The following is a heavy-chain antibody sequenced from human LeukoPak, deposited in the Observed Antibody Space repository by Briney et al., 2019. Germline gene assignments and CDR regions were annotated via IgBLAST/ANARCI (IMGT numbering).Heavy chain of an antibody. CDR2: IWYDGSNK. CDR3: ARDDYYDSSGYYPRH. Sequence: GGSLRLSCAASGFTFSSYGMHWVRQAPGKGLEWVAVIWYDGSNKYYADSVKGRFTISRDNSKNTLYLQMNSLRAEDTAVHYCARDDYYDSSGYYPRHWGQGTLVTVSS. D-gene: IGHD3-22*01. J-gene: IGHJ4*02. CDR1: GFTFSSYG. V-gene: IGHV3-33*01.